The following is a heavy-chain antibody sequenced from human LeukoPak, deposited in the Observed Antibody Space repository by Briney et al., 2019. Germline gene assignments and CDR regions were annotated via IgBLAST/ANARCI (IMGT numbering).Heavy chain of an antibody. V-gene: IGHV3-30*02. CDR2: IRYDGSNK. D-gene: IGHD1-20*01. Sequence: GGSLRLSCAASGFTFSSYGMHWVRQAPGKGLEWVAFIRYDGSNKYYADSVKGRFTISRDNSKNTLYLQMNSLRAEDTAVYYCAKAGKITGTPYFDYWGQGTLVTVSS. CDR3: AKAGKITGTPYFDY. CDR1: GFTFSSYG. J-gene: IGHJ4*02.